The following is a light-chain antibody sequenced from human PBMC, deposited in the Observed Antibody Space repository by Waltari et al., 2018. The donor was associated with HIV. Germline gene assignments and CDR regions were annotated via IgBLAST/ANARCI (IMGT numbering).Light chain of an antibody. CDR2: KDK. Sequence: SYELTQPPSVSVYQGQLARITCPGEALPNNYVSWYQQKPGQAPVLVIYKDKERPSGIPERFAGSSSGTMVTLTISGVQAEDEADYYCLSADSSGTYWVFGGGTEVTVL. CDR3: LSADSSGTYWV. J-gene: IGLJ3*02. V-gene: IGLV3-16*01. CDR1: ALPNNY.